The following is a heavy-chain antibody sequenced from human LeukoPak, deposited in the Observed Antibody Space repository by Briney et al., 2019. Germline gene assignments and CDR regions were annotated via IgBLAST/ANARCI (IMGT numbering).Heavy chain of an antibody. D-gene: IGHD4-17*01. V-gene: IGHV1-2*06. CDR3: ARGLATVTTLGY. J-gene: IGHJ4*02. Sequence: ASVKVSCKASGYTFTGYYMHWVRQAPGQGLEWMGRINPNSGGTNYAQKFQGRVTMTRDTSISTAYMELSSLRSEDTAVYYCARGLATVTTLGYWGQGTLVTVSS. CDR2: INPNSGGT. CDR1: GYTFTGYY.